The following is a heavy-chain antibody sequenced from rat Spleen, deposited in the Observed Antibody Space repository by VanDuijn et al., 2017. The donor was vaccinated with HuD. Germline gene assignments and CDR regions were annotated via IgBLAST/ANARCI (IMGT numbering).Heavy chain of an antibody. CDR2: ISTGGGNT. CDR3: ARQDTSGYSNWFAY. V-gene: IGHV5-25*01. Sequence: EVQLVESGGDLVQPGRSLKLSCAASGFTFRNYDMAWVRQAPTMGLEWVASISTGGGNTYYRDSVKGRFTVSRDNSKSTLYLQVDSLRSEDTATYYCARQDTSGYSNWFAYWGQGTLVTVSS. D-gene: IGHD4-3*01. J-gene: IGHJ3*01. CDR1: GFTFRNYD.